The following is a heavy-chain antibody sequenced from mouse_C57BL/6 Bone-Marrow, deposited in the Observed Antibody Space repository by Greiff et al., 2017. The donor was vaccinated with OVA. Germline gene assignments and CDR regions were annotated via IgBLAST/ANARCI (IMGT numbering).Heavy chain of an antibody. CDR1: GYTFTDYY. V-gene: IGHV1-19*01. Sequence: EVQLQRSGPVLVKPGASVKMSCKASGYTFTDYYMNWVKQSHGKSLEWIGVINPYNGGTSYNQKFKGKATLTVDKSSSTAYMELNSLTSEDSVVYYCARSSWDYWGQGTTLTVSS. CDR3: ARSSWDY. J-gene: IGHJ2*01. CDR2: INPYNGGT.